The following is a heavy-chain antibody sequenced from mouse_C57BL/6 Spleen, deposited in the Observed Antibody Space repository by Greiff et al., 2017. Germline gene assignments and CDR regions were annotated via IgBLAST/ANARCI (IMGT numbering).Heavy chain of an antibody. Sequence: EVQVVESGGGLVKPGGSLKLSCAASGFTFSSYAMSWVRQTPEKRLEWVATISAGGSYTYYPDNVKGRFTISRDNAKNNLYLQMSHLKSEDTAMYYCARDYCSSLLFDYWGKGTTLTVSS. CDR3: ARDYCSSLLFDY. J-gene: IGHJ2*01. D-gene: IGHD1-1*01. V-gene: IGHV5-4*01. CDR1: GFTFSSYA. CDR2: ISAGGSYT.